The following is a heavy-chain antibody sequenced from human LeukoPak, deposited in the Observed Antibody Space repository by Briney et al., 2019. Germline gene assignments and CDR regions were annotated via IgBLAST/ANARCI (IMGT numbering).Heavy chain of an antibody. Sequence: ASVKVSCKVSGYTLTKLSMHWVRQVPGKGLEWMGGFDPEDGETIYAQHLQGRVTMTEDTSTDTAYMELSSLRSEDTAVYYCATDMVGYCSGVGCYSEAYWGQGTLVTVSS. CDR3: ATDMVGYCSGVGCYSEAY. J-gene: IGHJ4*02. CDR2: FDPEDGET. V-gene: IGHV1-24*01. CDR1: GYTLTKLS. D-gene: IGHD2-15*01.